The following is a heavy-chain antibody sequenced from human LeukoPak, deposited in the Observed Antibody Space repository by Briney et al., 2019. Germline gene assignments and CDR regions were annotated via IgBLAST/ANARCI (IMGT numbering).Heavy chain of an antibody. D-gene: IGHD3-9*01. CDR2: IYYSGST. J-gene: IGHJ6*03. CDR1: GGSISSYY. Sequence: SETLSLTCTVSGGSISSYYWSWIRQPPGKGLEWIGYIYYSGSTDYNPSLKSRVTISVDTSKNQFSLKLSSVTAADTAVYYCARDSGRYFDWLHYYMDVWGKGTTVTVSS. V-gene: IGHV4-59*01. CDR3: ARDSGRYFDWLHYYMDV.